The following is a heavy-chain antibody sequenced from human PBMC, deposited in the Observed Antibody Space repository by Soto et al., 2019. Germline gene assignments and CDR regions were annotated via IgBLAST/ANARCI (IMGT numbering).Heavy chain of an antibody. CDR2: ISGSGGST. CDR1: GFTFSSYA. J-gene: IGHJ4*02. D-gene: IGHD6-19*01. Sequence: EVQLLESGGGLVQPGGSLRLSCAASGFTFSSYAMSWVREAPGKGLEWVSAISGSGGSTYYADSVKGRFTISRDNSKNTLYLQMNSLRAEDTAVYYCAKVSSGWYDSFAYWGQGTLVTVSS. V-gene: IGHV3-23*01. CDR3: AKVSSGWYDSFAY.